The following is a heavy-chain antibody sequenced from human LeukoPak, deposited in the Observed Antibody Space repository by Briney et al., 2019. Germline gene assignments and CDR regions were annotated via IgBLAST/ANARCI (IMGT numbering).Heavy chain of an antibody. D-gene: IGHD5-24*01. CDR2: IDPSDLDI. V-gene: IGHV5-51*01. Sequence: GESLQISCEGSGYFFNSYWIAWVRQMPGKGLEGMGIIDPSDLDIRYSPSFQGQVTISVDNSNSIASLQWNSLKASDTGMYFCARGDPTGGNYHTLDYWGQGTLVTVPS. CDR1: GYFFNSYW. CDR3: ARGDPTGGNYHTLDY. J-gene: IGHJ4*02.